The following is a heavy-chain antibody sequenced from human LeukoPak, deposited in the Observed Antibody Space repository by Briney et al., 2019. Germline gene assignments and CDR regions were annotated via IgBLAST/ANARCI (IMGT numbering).Heavy chain of an antibody. D-gene: IGHD6-19*01. CDR3: AGVPFTAGNWFDP. V-gene: IGHV1-69*05. CDR2: IIPIFGTA. Sequence: ASVKASCKASGGTFISYAISWVRQAPGQGLEWMGGIIPIFGTANYAQKFQGRVTITTDESTSTAYMELSSLRSEDTAVYYCAGVPFTAGNWFDPWGQGTLVTVSS. J-gene: IGHJ5*02. CDR1: GGTFISYA.